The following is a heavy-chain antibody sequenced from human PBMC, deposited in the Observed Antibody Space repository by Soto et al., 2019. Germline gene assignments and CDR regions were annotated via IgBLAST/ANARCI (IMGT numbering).Heavy chain of an antibody. V-gene: IGHV3-30*18. CDR2: ISDDGDKR. CDR3: AKARVRIVGANSFDY. J-gene: IGHJ4*02. D-gene: IGHD1-26*01. Sequence: GGSLRLSCVGSGFTFSNYGMHWVRQPPGKGLEWVALISDDGDKRYYADSVRGRLIISRDNSKDTLYLQMNSLGPYDTAVYFCAKARVRIVGANSFDYWGQGT. CDR1: GFTFSNYG.